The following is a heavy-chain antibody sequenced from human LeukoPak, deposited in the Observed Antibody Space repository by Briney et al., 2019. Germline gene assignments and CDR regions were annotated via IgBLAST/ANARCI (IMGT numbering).Heavy chain of an antibody. CDR2: ISAYNGNT. CDR1: GYTFTSYG. Sequence: ASVKVSCKASGYTFTSYGISWVRQAPGQGLEWMGWISAYNGNTNYAQKLQGRVTMTTDTSKSTAYMELRSLRSDDTAVYYCARDLDTAMVEGIYMICYWGQGTLVSVSS. CDR3: ARDLDTAMVEGIYMICY. J-gene: IGHJ4*02. V-gene: IGHV1-18*01. D-gene: IGHD5-18*01.